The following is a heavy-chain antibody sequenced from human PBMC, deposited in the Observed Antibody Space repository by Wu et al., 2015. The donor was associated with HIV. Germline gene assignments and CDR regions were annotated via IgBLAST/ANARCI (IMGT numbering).Heavy chain of an antibody. CDR1: GYTFIDYY. J-gene: IGHJ4*02. D-gene: IGHD5-24*01. CDR2: INPNRGGT. Sequence: QVHLVQSGPEVKKPGASVMVSCKASGYTFIDYYIYWVRQAPGQGLEWMGWINPNRGGTKYAQNFQGRITMTRDTAVSTAYMELNSLRFDDTAVYYCARLQSLHGLYSNADYWGQGTLVTVSS. V-gene: IGHV1-2*02. CDR3: ARLQSLHGLYSNADY.